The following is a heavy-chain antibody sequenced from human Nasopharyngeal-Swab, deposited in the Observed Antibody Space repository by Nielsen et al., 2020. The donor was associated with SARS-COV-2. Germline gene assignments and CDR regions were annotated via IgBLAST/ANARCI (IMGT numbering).Heavy chain of an antibody. CDR3: ASADLSTTGTTGYFDY. D-gene: IGHD1-1*01. V-gene: IGHV1-3*01. Sequence: ASVKVSCKASGYTFTSYAMHWVRQAPGQRLEWMGWINAGNGNTKYSQKFQGRVTITRDTSASTAYMELSSLRSEDTAVYYCASADLSTTGTTGYFDYWGQGTLVTVSS. J-gene: IGHJ4*02. CDR1: GYTFTSYA. CDR2: INAGNGNT.